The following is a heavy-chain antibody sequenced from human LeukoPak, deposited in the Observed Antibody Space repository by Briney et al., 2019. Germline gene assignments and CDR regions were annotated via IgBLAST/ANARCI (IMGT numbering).Heavy chain of an antibody. CDR2: MNPNSGNT. D-gene: IGHD3-10*01. CDR3: AYDGSGSDDAFDI. CDR1: GYTFTSYD. J-gene: IGHJ3*02. V-gene: IGHV1-8*01. Sequence: GASMKVSCKASGYTFTSYDINWVRQATGQGLEWMGWMNPNSGNTGYAQKFQGRVTMTRNTSISTAYMELSSLGSEDTAVYYCAYDGSGSDDAFDIWGQGTMVTVSS.